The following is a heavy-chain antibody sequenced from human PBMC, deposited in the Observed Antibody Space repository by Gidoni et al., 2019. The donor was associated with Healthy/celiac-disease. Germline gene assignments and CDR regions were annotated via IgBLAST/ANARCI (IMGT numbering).Heavy chain of an antibody. CDR1: GGSISSSSYY. D-gene: IGHD2-15*01. Sequence: QLQLQESGPGLVKPSETLSLTCTVPGGSISSSSYYWGWIRQPPGKGLEWIGSIYYSGSTYYNPSLKSRVTISVDTSKNQFSLKLSSVTAADTAVYYCARPKGGKPYDAFDIWGQGTMVTVSS. CDR3: ARPKGGKPYDAFDI. V-gene: IGHV4-39*01. J-gene: IGHJ3*02. CDR2: IYYSGST.